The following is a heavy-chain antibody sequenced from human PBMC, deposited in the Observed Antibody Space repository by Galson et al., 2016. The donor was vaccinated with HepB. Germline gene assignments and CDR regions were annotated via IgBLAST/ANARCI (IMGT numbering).Heavy chain of an antibody. D-gene: IGHD5-18*01. CDR1: GYTFTSYY. CDR3: VKERRDTAMVHYSFDY. CDR2: VNPSDGRT. V-gene: IGHV1-46*01. Sequence: SVKVSCKASGYTFTSYYIHWVRRAPGQGLEWMGVVNPSDGRTSHSQKFQGRVAMTRDTTTNTLYLELSRLRSEDTAVYYCVKERRDTAMVHYSFDYWGQGTLVTVSS. J-gene: IGHJ4*02.